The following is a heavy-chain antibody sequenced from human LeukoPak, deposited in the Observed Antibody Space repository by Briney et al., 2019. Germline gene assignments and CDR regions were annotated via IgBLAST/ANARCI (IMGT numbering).Heavy chain of an antibody. Sequence: SETLSLTCTVSGGSISSYYWSWIRQPPGKGLEWIGYIYYSGSTNYNPSLKCRVTISVDTSKNQFSLKLSSVTAADTAVYYCAREDFWSGYYIWGQGTLVTVSS. V-gene: IGHV4-59*01. J-gene: IGHJ4*02. CDR1: GGSISSYY. D-gene: IGHD3-3*01. CDR2: IYYSGST. CDR3: AREDFWSGYYI.